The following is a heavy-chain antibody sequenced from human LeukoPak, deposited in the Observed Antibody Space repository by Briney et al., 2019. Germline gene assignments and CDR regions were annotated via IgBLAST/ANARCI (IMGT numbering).Heavy chain of an antibody. J-gene: IGHJ3*02. V-gene: IGHV3-23*01. Sequence: GVSQRLSCTASGSTYTSYAMSWVRRSPGKGLVWAPAITGSGDTKFYAVSVKGRFTISRDSSKNTVSLNIHSLSAEDTAIYCCAKDRDSRDWYKDAFDIWGQGTMVTVSS. D-gene: IGHD6-19*01. CDR1: GSTYTSYA. CDR2: ITGSGDTK. CDR3: AKDRDSRDWYKDAFDI.